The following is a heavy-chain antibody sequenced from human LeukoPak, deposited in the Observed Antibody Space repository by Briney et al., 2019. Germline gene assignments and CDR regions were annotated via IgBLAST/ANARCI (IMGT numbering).Heavy chain of an antibody. D-gene: IGHD3-10*01. V-gene: IGHV4-59*01. J-gene: IGHJ6*02. CDR2: IYYSGST. CDR1: GGSISSYY. Sequence: SETLSLTCTVSGGSISSYYWSWIRQPPGKGLEWIGYIYYSGSTNYNPSLKSRVTISVDTSKNQFSLKLSSVTAADTAVYYCARDLKYYYGSGSNYYYYGMDVWGQGTTVTVSS. CDR3: ARDLKYYYGSGSNYYYYGMDV.